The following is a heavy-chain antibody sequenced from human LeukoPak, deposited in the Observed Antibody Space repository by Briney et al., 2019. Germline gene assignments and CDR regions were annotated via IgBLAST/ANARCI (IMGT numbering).Heavy chain of an antibody. Sequence: SQTLSPTCTVSGGSINSGGSYWSWIRQHPGKGLEWIGCIYYSWSSYYNPSLKSRVTLSLDTSKNQFSLKLSSVTAADTAVYYCARDNGDYRSIYYYMDVWGKGTTVTVSS. D-gene: IGHD4-11*01. CDR3: ARDNGDYRSIYYYMDV. CDR2: IYYSWSS. V-gene: IGHV4-31*03. J-gene: IGHJ6*03. CDR1: GGSINSGGSY.